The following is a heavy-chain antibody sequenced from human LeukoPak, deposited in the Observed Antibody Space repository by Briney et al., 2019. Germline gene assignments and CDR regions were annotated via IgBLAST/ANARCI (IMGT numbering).Heavy chain of an antibody. CDR1: GRSFSGYY. CDR2: INHSGST. V-gene: IGHV4-34*01. D-gene: IGHD5-18*01. Sequence: SETLSLTCAVSGRSFSGYYWSGIRQPPGKGLEWIGEINHSGSTTYNPSLKSRVTISVDTSKNQFSLKLSSVTAADTAVYYCARESGGSRGYSYGFDYWGQGTLVTVSS. J-gene: IGHJ4*02. CDR3: ARESGGSRGYSYGFDY.